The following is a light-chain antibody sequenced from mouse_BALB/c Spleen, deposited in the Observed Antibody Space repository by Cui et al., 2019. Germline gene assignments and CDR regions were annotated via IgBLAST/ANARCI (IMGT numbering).Light chain of an antibody. CDR1: SSVSY. CDR3: QQWSSNPIFT. V-gene: IGKV4-68*01. CDR2: LTS. J-gene: IGKJ4*01. Sequence: QIVLTQSPALMSASPGEKVTMTCSASSSVSYMYWYQQKPRSSPKPWIYLTSNLASGVPARFSGSGSGTSYSLTINSMEAEDAATYYCQQWSSNPIFTFGSGTKLEIK.